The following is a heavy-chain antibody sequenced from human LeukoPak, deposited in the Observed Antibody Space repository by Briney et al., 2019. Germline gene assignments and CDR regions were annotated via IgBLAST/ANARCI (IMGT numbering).Heavy chain of an antibody. Sequence: GSSVKVSCKASGGTFSSYAISWVRQAPGQGLEWMGRIIPIFGTANYAQKFQGRVTITTDESTSTAYMALSSLRSEDTAVYYCARDSLGYCSGGSCYSGAFDIWGQGTMVTVSS. CDR2: IIPIFGTA. CDR3: ARDSLGYCSGGSCYSGAFDI. CDR1: GGTFSSYA. V-gene: IGHV1-69*05. J-gene: IGHJ3*02. D-gene: IGHD2-15*01.